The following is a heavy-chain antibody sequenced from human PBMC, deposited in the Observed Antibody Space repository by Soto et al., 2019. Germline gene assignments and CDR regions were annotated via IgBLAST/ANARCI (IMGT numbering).Heavy chain of an antibody. CDR3: ARVLSIAAHDY. CDR2: IYYSEST. CDR1: GGSISSGGYY. V-gene: IGHV4-61*08. J-gene: IGHJ4*02. D-gene: IGHD6-6*01. Sequence: SETLSLTCTVSGGSISSGGYYWSWIRQHPGKGLEWIGYIYYSESTNYNPSLKSRVTISVDTSKNQFSLKLSSVTAADTAVYYCARVLSIAAHDYWGQGTLVTVS.